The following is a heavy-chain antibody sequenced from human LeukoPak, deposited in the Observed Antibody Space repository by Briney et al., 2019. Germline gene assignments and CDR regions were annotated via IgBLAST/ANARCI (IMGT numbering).Heavy chain of an antibody. Sequence: KPSETLSLTCTVAGGSISSSSYYWGWIRQPPGKGLEWIGSIYYSGSTYYNPSLKSRVTISVDTSKNQFSLKLSSVTAADTAVYYCAREEAAGRAEDWGQGTLVTVSS. J-gene: IGHJ4*02. CDR2: IYYSGST. V-gene: IGHV4-39*07. CDR3: AREEAAGRAED. D-gene: IGHD6-13*01. CDR1: GGSISSSSYY.